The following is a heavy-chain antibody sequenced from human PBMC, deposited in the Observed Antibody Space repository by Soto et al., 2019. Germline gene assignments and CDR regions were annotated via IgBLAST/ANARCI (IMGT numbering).Heavy chain of an antibody. Sequence: QVQLVESGGGLVKPGGSLRLSCAASGFTFSDYYMSWIRQAPGKGLEWVSYISSSGSTIYYADSVKGRFTISRDNAKNSVYLQMNGLRADDTAVYYCARVALRNFYYYYYYIDVWGKGTTVTVSS. J-gene: IGHJ6*03. CDR2: ISSSGSTI. CDR3: ARVALRNFYYYYYYIDV. CDR1: GFTFSDYY. V-gene: IGHV3-11*01. D-gene: IGHD2-15*01.